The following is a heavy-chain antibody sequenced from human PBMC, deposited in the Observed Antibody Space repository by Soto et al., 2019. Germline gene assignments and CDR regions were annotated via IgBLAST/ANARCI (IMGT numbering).Heavy chain of an antibody. D-gene: IGHD3-16*01. CDR3: ARGPTVGDF. CDR1: GYSFTSYG. Sequence: QVQLVQSGAEVRKPGASVKVSCKAAGYSFTSYGITWVRQAPGQGLEWMGGTYKSNTNYAQKVQDRVTMTTDTSTSTAYMELRSLTSDDTAVYYCARGPTVGDFWGQGTLVTVS. J-gene: IGHJ3*01. V-gene: IGHV1-18*01. CDR2: TYKSNT.